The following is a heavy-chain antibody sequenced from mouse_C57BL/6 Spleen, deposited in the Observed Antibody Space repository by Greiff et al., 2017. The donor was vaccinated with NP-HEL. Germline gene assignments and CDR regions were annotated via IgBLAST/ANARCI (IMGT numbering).Heavy chain of an antibody. J-gene: IGHJ4*01. Sequence: EVKLVESGGDLVKPGGSLKLSCAASGFTFSSYGMSWVRQTPDKRLEWVATISSGGSYTYYPDSVKGRFTISRDNAKNTLYLQMSSLKSEDTAMYYCANYVPYSYAMDYWGQGTSVTVSS. V-gene: IGHV5-6*01. CDR3: ANYVPYSYAMDY. CDR1: GFTFSSYG. CDR2: ISSGGSYT. D-gene: IGHD1-1*02.